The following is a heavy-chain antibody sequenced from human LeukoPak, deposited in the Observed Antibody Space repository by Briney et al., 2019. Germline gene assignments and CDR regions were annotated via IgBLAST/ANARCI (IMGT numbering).Heavy chain of an antibody. J-gene: IGHJ3*02. CDR2: IWYDGTNK. D-gene: IGHD6-19*01. Sequence: GGSLRLSCPASGFTFNNYGMHWVGQAPGQGLEWVALIWYDGTNKYYGDSVKGRFTISRDNSKNILYLRMNSLRAEDTAVYYCAISGFAALAVATFDIWGQGTMVTVSS. CDR3: AISGFAALAVATFDI. CDR1: GFTFNNYG. V-gene: IGHV3-33*01.